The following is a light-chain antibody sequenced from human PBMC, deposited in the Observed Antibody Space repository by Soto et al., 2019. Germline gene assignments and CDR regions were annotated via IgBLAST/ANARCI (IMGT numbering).Light chain of an antibody. Sequence: HSALTQPASVSGSPVQGGASSCTGTGSDVGSYNYVSWYQQHPGKAPKLMIYEVSDRPSGISSRFSGSKSGNTASLTISVLKTEQEADYHCSSDTSSSTLFGTGTKVTVL. J-gene: IGLJ1*01. CDR2: EVS. CDR1: GSDVGSYNY. V-gene: IGLV2-14*01. CDR3: SSDTSSSTL.